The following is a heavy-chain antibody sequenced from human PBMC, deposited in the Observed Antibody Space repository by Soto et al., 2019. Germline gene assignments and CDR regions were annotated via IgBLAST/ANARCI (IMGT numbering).Heavy chain of an antibody. CDR1: CGSFSGYY. CDR2: INHSGST. J-gene: IGHJ4*02. Sequence: QVQLQQWGAGLLKPSETLSLTCAVYCGSFSGYYWSWIRQPPGKGLEWIGEINHSGSTNYNPSLKSRVTMSVYTSKHQFSLKLSSVTAADTAVYYWSRTSRFDCWGQGTLVTVSS. V-gene: IGHV4-34*01. D-gene: IGHD6-6*01. CDR3: SRTSRFDC.